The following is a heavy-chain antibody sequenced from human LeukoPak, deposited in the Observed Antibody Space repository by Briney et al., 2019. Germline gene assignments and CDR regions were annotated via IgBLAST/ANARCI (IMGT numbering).Heavy chain of an antibody. CDR2: INHIGST. Sequence: SETLSLTCAVYSGSFSGYYWSWIRQPPGKGLEWIGEINHIGSTNYNPSLKSRVTISVDTSKNQFSLKLSSVTAADTAVYYCARGPLLQTYYYGSGSYGFSYNWSDPWGQGTLVTVSS. CDR1: SGSFSGYY. CDR3: ARGPLLQTYYYGSGSYGFSYNWSDP. D-gene: IGHD3-10*01. V-gene: IGHV4-34*01. J-gene: IGHJ5*02.